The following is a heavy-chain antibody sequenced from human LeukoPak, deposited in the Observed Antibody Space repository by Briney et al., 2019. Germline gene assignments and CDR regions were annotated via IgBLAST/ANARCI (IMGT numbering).Heavy chain of an antibody. Sequence: PGGSLRLPCAASGFTLSSYSMNWVRQAPGKGLEWVSYISSSSSTIYYADSVKGRFTISRDNAKNSLYLQMNSLRAEDTAVYYCARIGEFGRIPYYFDYWGQGTLVTVSS. CDR3: ARIGEFGRIPYYFDY. CDR1: GFTLSSYS. CDR2: ISSSSSTI. V-gene: IGHV3-48*04. D-gene: IGHD3-10*01. J-gene: IGHJ4*02.